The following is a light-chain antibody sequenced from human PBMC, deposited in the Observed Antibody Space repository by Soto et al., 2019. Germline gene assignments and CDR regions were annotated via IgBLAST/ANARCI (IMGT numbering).Light chain of an antibody. CDR3: SSYTSATTYV. CDR2: VVS. Sequence: QSALTQPASVSGSPGQSITISCTGTSSDVGAYNYDSWYQQHHPGEAPKLIIYVVSHRPSGVSNRFSGSKSGNTASLTISGLQTEDEADYYCSSYTSATTYVFGTGTKVTVL. J-gene: IGLJ1*01. CDR1: SSDVGAYNY. V-gene: IGLV2-14*03.